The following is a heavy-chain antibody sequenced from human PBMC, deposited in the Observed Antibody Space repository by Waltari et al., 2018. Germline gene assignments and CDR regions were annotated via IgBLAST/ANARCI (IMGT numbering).Heavy chain of an antibody. CDR2: INPSGVT. CDR1: VGSFRDYS. Sequence: QVQLQQWGAGRLKPPETLSLPCAVYVGSFRDYSWSSVRQPPGKGLGWVGEINPSGVTNYNPSLKSRVTISVDTSKNQFSLRLSSVTAADTAVYYCVRAFMVTTFSALRYHDYYGMDVWGQGTAVTVSS. J-gene: IGHJ6*02. CDR3: VRAFMVTTFSALRYHDYYGMDV. D-gene: IGHD4-17*01. V-gene: IGHV4-34*01.